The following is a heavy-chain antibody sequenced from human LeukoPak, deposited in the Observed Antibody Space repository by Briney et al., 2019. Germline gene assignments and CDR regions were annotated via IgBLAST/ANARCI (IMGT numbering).Heavy chain of an antibody. V-gene: IGHV1-69*05. CDR3: AIKGYYYDSSGYYPSFDY. Sequence: EGSVKGSCMSSGGTFIVYGISWVRQAPRQGLEWMGGIIPIFGTANYAQKFQGRVTITTDESTSTAYMELSSLRSEDTVVYYCAIKGYYYDSSGYYPSFDYWGQGTLVTVSS. CDR2: IIPIFGTA. CDR1: GGTFIVYG. D-gene: IGHD3-22*01. J-gene: IGHJ4*02.